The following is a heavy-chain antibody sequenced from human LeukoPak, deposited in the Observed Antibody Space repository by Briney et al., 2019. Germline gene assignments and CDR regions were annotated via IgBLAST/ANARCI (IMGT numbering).Heavy chain of an antibody. D-gene: IGHD5-24*01. CDR1: GFTFSGSA. Sequence: GGSLRLSCAASGFTFSGSAMHWVRPASGEGLGWVGRIRSKANSYATAYAASVKGRFTISRDDSKNPAYLQMNSLKTEDTAVYYCTRPVGDGYNWNYYYYYMDVWGKGTTVTVSS. J-gene: IGHJ6*03. CDR3: TRPVGDGYNWNYYYYYMDV. V-gene: IGHV3-73*01. CDR2: IRSKANSYAT.